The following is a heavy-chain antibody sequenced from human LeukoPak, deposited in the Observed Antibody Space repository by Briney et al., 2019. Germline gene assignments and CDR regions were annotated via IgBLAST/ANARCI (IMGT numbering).Heavy chain of an antibody. J-gene: IGHJ3*01. D-gene: IGHD3-10*01. CDR2: INHSGST. Sequence: SETLSLTCAVYGGSFSGYYWSWIRQPPGKGLEWIGEINHSGSTNYNPSLKSRVTISVDTSKNQFSLKLSSVTAADTAVYYCARGLRYYYGSGTPAAFDVWGQGTMVTVSS. V-gene: IGHV4-34*01. CDR3: ARGLRYYYGSGTPAAFDV. CDR1: GGSFSGYY.